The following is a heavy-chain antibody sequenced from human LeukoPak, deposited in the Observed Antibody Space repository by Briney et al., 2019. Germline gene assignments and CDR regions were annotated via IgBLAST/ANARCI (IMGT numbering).Heavy chain of an antibody. CDR2: IYYSGST. CDR3: ARGRVTIFGVVPDP. J-gene: IGHJ5*02. Sequence: SETLSLTCTVSGGSISSYYWSWIRQPPGKGLEWIGYIYYSGSTNYNPSLKSRVTISVDTSKNQFSLKLSSVTAADTAVYYCARGRVTIFGVVPDPWGQGTLVTVSS. CDR1: GGSISSYY. D-gene: IGHD3-3*01. V-gene: IGHV4-59*01.